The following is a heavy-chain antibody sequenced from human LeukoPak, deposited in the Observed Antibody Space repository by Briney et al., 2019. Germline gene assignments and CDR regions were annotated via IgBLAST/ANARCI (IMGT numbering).Heavy chain of an antibody. V-gene: IGHV3-23*01. J-gene: IGHJ4*02. Sequence: GGSLRLSCAASGFTFSSYGMSWVRQAPGKGLEWVSAISGSGGSTYYADSVKGRFTISRDNSKNTLYLQMNSLRAEDTAVYYCAKDQVDCSSSSCYERGFDYWGQGTLVTVSS. CDR1: GFTFSSYG. CDR3: AKDQVDCSSSSCYERGFDY. CDR2: ISGSGGST. D-gene: IGHD2-2*01.